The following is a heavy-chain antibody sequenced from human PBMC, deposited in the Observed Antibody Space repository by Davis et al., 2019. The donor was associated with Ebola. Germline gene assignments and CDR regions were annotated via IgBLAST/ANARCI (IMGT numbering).Heavy chain of an antibody. CDR1: GFTFSSYS. J-gene: IGHJ6*02. CDR2: ISSSGSTI. V-gene: IGHV3-48*04. Sequence: GESLKISCAASGFTFSSYSMNWVRQAPGKGLEWVSYISSSGSTIYYADSVKGRFTISRDNAKHSLYLQMNSLRAEDTAVYYCARGLAARRYYYGMDVWGQGTTVTVSS. D-gene: IGHD6-6*01. CDR3: ARGLAARRYYYGMDV.